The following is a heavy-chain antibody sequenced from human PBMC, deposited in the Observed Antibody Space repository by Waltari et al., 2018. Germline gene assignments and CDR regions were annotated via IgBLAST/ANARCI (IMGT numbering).Heavy chain of an antibody. J-gene: IGHJ4*02. V-gene: IGHV3-23*01. D-gene: IGHD1-26*01. CDR3: AKDPIVGATWMSYYFDY. CDR2: ISGSGGST. Sequence: EVQLLESGGGLVQPGGSLRLSCAASGFTFSSYAMSWVRQAPGKGLAWVSAISGSGGSTYYADSGKGRFTISRDNSKNTLYLQMNSLRAEDTAVYYCAKDPIVGATWMSYYFDYWGQGTLVTVSS. CDR1: GFTFSSYA.